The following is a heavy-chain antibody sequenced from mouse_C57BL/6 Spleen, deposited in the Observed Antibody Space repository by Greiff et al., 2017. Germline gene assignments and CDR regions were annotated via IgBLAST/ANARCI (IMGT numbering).Heavy chain of an antibody. V-gene: IGHV1-82*01. J-gene: IGHJ4*01. CDR3: ARWGLYYAMDY. Sequence: QVQLQQSGPELVKPGASVKISCKASGYAFSSSWMNWVKQRPGKGLEWIGRIYPGDGDTNYNGKFKGKATLTADKSSSTAYMQLSSLTSEDSAVYFCARWGLYYAMDYWGQGTSVTVSS. CDR1: GYAFSSSW. CDR2: IYPGDGDT.